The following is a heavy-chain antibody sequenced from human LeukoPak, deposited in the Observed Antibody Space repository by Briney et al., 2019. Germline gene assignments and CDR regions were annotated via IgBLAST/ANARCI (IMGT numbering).Heavy chain of an antibody. CDR2: IYYSGST. CDR1: GGSISSYY. CDR3: ARWGLGDVANFDY. Sequence: SETLSLTCTVYGGSISSYYWSWIRHPPGKGLEWIGYIYYSGSTNYNPSLKSRVTISVDTSKNQFSLKLSSVTAADTAVYYCARWGLGDVANFDYWGQGTLVTVSS. D-gene: IGHD3-16*01. J-gene: IGHJ4*02. V-gene: IGHV4-59*01.